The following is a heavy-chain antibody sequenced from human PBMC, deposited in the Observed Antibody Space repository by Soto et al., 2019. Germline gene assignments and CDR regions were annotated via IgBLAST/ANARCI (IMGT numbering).Heavy chain of an antibody. CDR2: IYFSGST. Sequence: PSETLSLTCTVSGASINSGGYYWSWIRQLPGKGLEWIGYIYFSGSTYYNPSLESRVTISVDTSKNQFSLKLSSVTAADTAVYYCATGVRFLEWSSDYWGQGTLVTVSS. D-gene: IGHD3-3*01. CDR1: GASINSGGYY. CDR3: ATGVRFLEWSSDY. J-gene: IGHJ4*02. V-gene: IGHV4-31*03.